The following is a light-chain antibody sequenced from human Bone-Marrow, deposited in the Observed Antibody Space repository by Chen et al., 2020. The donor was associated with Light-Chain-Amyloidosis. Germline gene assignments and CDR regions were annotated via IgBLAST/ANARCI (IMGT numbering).Light chain of an antibody. J-gene: IGKJ4*01. CDR3: QQYNSSGHT. V-gene: IGKV1-5*03. Sequence: DIQMTQSPSTLSASVGDRVTITCRASESISTWLAWYQQKPGKAPKLLIYKASTLESGVPARFSGWGSGTRFTLTIGGLQPDDFASYYCQQYNSSGHTFGGGTKVDIK. CDR1: ESISTW. CDR2: KAS.